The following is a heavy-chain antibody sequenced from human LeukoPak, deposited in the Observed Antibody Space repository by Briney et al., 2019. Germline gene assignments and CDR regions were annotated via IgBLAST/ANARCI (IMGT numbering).Heavy chain of an antibody. CDR3: ARDTSGSSLSWFDP. Sequence: ASVKVSCKASGGTFSSYAISWVRQAPGQGLEWMGWISAYNGNTNYAQKLQGRVTMTTDTSTSTAYMELRSLRSDDTAVYYCARDTSGSSLSWFDPWGQGTLVIVSS. CDR1: GGTFSSYA. CDR2: ISAYNGNT. D-gene: IGHD3-10*01. V-gene: IGHV1-18*01. J-gene: IGHJ5*02.